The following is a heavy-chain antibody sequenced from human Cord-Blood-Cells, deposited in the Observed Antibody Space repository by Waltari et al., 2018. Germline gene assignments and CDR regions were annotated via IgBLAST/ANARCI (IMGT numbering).Heavy chain of an antibody. Sequence: QITLKESGPTLVKPTQTLTLICTLSGFPLSNSGVGVGWHRQPPGKALEWLALIYWDDDKRYSPSLKSRLTITKDTSKNQVVLTMTNMDPVDTATYYCAHTRGEDIVVVPADWYFDLWGRGTLVTVSS. CDR1: GFPLSNSGVG. V-gene: IGHV2-5*02. CDR2: IYWDDDK. D-gene: IGHD2-2*01. CDR3: AHTRGEDIVVVPADWYFDL. J-gene: IGHJ2*01.